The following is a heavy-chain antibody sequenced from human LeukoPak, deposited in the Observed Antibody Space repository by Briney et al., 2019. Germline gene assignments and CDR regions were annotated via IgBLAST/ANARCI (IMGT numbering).Heavy chain of an antibody. D-gene: IGHD3-10*01. Sequence: GGSLRLSCAASGFTFSSYDMHWVRHATGKGLEWVSAIGTAGDTHYPGSVKGRFTISRENAKNSLYLQMDSLRAGDTAVYYCARGAPGGFGESIRDNWFDPWGQGTLVTVSS. V-gene: IGHV3-13*01. J-gene: IGHJ5*02. CDR1: GFTFSSYD. CDR3: ARGAPGGFGESIRDNWFDP. CDR2: IGTAGDT.